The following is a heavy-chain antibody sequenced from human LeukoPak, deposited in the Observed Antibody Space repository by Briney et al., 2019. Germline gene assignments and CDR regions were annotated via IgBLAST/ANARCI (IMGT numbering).Heavy chain of an antibody. V-gene: IGHV3-30*02. J-gene: IGHJ6*03. CDR1: GFSFSGYG. D-gene: IGHD2-15*01. CDR2: IRYDGSNE. Sequence: GGSRGLSCAASGFSFSGYGMHWVRQAPGKGLEWVAFIRYDGSNEYYADSVKGRFTISRDKSKNTLSLQMNGLRVEDTAVYYCAKVMPPGRIRFYSYYMDVWGKGTTVSVS. CDR3: AKVMPPGRIRFYSYYMDV.